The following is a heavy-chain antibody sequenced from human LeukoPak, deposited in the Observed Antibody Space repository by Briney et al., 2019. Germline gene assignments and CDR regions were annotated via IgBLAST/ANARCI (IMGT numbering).Heavy chain of an antibody. Sequence: SVKVSCKASGGTFSSYTISWVRQAPGQGLEWMGRIIPILGIANYAQKFQGRVTITAGKSTSTAYMELSSLRSEDTAVYYCARVEAIFGVVKRFDPWGQGTLVTVSS. D-gene: IGHD3-3*01. CDR2: IIPILGIA. CDR3: ARVEAIFGVVKRFDP. J-gene: IGHJ5*02. CDR1: GGTFSSYT. V-gene: IGHV1-69*02.